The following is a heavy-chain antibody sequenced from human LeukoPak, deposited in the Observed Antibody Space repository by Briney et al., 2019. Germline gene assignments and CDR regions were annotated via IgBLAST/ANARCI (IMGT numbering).Heavy chain of an antibody. CDR1: GFTFSSYA. Sequence: GRSLRLSCAASGFTFSSYAMHWVRQAPGKGLEWVAVISYDGSNKYYADSVKGRFTISRDNSKNTLYLQMNSLRAEDTAVYYCARDRAAYCGGDCYANWFDPWGQGTLVTVSS. CDR3: ARDRAAYCGGDCYANWFDP. V-gene: IGHV3-30-3*01. J-gene: IGHJ5*02. CDR2: ISYDGSNK. D-gene: IGHD2-21*02.